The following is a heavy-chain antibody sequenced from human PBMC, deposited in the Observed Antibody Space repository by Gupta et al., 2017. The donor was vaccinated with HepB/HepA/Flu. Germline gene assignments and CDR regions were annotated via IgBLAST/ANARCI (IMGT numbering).Heavy chain of an antibody. D-gene: IGHD2-2*01. V-gene: IGHV4-61*01. CDR1: GGSVSSGSYY. CDR3: ARVENIVVVPAAHPVSHRSFYFDP. Sequence: QVQLQESGPGLVKPSETLSLTCTVSGGSVSSGSYYWSWIRQPPGKGLEWIGYIYYSGSTNYNPSLKSRVTISVDTSKNQFSLKLSSVTAADTAVYYCARVENIVVVPAAHPVSHRSFYFDPWGQGTLVTVSS. J-gene: IGHJ5*02. CDR2: IYYSGST.